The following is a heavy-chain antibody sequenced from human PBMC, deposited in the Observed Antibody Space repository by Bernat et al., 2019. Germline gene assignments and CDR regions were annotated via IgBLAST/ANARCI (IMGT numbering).Heavy chain of an antibody. D-gene: IGHD6-19*01. CDR1: GGSISSYY. V-gene: IGHV4-59*01. Sequence: QVQLQESGPGLVKPSETLSLTCTVSGGSISSYYWSWIRQPPGKGLEWIGYIYYSGSTNYNPSLKSRVTISVDTSKNQLSLKLSSVPAADTAVYYCARAPGIYSSGWYYFDYWGQGTLVTVSS. CDR3: ARAPGIYSSGWYYFDY. CDR2: IYYSGST. J-gene: IGHJ4*02.